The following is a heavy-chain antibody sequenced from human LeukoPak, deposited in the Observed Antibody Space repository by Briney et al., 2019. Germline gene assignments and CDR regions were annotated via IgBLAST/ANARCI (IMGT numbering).Heavy chain of an antibody. CDR3: ARGLHSSSWWARDGFDI. CDR2: INPSGGST. V-gene: IGHV1-46*01. Sequence: PRASVKVSCKASGYTFTSYYMHWVRQAPGQGLEWMGIINPSGGSTSYAQKFQGRVTMTRDTSTSTVYMDLSSLRLEDTAVYYCARGLHSSSWWARDGFDIWGQGTMVTVSS. CDR1: GYTFTSYY. J-gene: IGHJ3*02. D-gene: IGHD6-6*01.